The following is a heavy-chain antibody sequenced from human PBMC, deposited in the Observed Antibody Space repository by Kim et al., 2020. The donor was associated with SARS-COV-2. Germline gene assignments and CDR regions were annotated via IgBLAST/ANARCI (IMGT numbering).Heavy chain of an antibody. V-gene: IGHV1-24*01. D-gene: IGHD1-26*01. CDR2: FDPEDGET. CDR3: ATRKWDPNYFYYGMDV. J-gene: IGHJ6*02. Sequence: ASVKVSCKVSGYTLTELSMHWVRQAPGKGLEWMGGFDPEDGETIYAQKFQGRVTMTEDTSTDTAYMELSSLRSEDTAVYYCATRKWDPNYFYYGMDVWGQGTTVTVSS. CDR1: GYTLTELS.